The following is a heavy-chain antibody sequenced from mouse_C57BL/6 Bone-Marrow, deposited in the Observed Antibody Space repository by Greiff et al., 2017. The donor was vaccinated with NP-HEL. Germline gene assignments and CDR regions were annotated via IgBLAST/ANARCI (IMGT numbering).Heavy chain of an antibody. CDR3: TTSYDYDAMDY. CDR2: IDPENGDT. D-gene: IGHD6-5*01. Sequence: EVQLKESGAELVRPGASVKLSCTASGFNITDDYMHWVKQRPEQGLEWIGWIDPENGDTEYASKFQGKATITADTSSNTAYLQLSSLTSEDTAVYYCTTSYDYDAMDYWGQGTSVTVSS. CDR1: GFNITDDY. V-gene: IGHV14-4*01. J-gene: IGHJ4*01.